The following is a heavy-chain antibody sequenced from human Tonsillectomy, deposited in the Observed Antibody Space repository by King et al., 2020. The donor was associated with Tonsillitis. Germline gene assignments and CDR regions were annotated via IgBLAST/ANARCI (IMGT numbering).Heavy chain of an antibody. V-gene: IGHV3-48*03. CDR2: IGSGGTTI. J-gene: IGHJ6*04. Sequence: VQLVESGGGLVQPGGSLRLSCAASGFTFSSYEMNWVRQAPGKGLEWVSYIGSGGTTIYYADSLKGRFTISRDNAKNSLYLQMNSLGAEDTAVYYCARVNYLSSILIGMDVWGNGTTVTVSP. CDR1: GFTFSSYE. CDR3: ARVNYLSSILIGMDV. D-gene: IGHD3-3*02.